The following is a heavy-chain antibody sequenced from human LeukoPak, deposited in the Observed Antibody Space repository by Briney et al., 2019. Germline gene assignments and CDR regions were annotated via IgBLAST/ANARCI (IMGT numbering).Heavy chain of an antibody. CDR1: GGTFSSYA. Sequence: SVKVSCKASGGTFSSYAISWVRQAPGQGLEWMGGIIPIFGTANYAQKFQGRVTITADESTSTAYMELSSLRSEDTVVYYCAREFPYCSGGSCYSGWFDPWGQGTLVTVSS. V-gene: IGHV1-69*13. CDR2: IIPIFGTA. CDR3: AREFPYCSGGSCYSGWFDP. J-gene: IGHJ5*02. D-gene: IGHD2-15*01.